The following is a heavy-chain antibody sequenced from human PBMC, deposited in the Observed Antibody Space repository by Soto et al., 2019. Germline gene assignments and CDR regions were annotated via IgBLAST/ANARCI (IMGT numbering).Heavy chain of an antibody. CDR3: AYGSSSACIDH. V-gene: IGHV4-39*01. CDR1: GDSMRGYHFY. J-gene: IGHJ4*02. D-gene: IGHD6-25*01. Sequence: PSETLSLTCSVSGDSMRGYHFYWGWIRQAPGKGLEWIGSAYFSGGNTYYSPSLKSRVSISVDTSKNEFSLRLTSLTAADTAVYFCAYGSSSACIDHWRQRTLVTVSS. CDR2: AYFSGGNT.